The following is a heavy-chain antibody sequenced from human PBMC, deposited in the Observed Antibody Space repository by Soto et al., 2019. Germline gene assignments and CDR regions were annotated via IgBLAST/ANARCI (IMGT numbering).Heavy chain of an antibody. CDR1: GGSISSSSYY. J-gene: IGHJ4*02. CDR2: IYYSGST. D-gene: IGHD6-19*01. Sequence: QLQLQESGPGLVKPSETLSLTCTVSGGSISSSSYYWGWIRQPPGKGLEWIGSIYYSGSTYYNPSLKSRVTLSVDTSKNQFSLKLSSVTAADTAVYYCARAVAGTFFDYWGQGTLVTVSS. CDR3: ARAVAGTFFDY. V-gene: IGHV4-39*01.